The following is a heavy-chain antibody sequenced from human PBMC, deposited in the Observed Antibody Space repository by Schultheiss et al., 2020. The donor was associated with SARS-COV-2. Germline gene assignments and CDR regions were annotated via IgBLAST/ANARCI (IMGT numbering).Heavy chain of an antibody. V-gene: IGHV3-33*01. CDR2: IWYDGSNK. CDR1: GFTLSRYG. D-gene: IGHD2-2*01. Sequence: GGSLRLSCAASGFTLSRYGMHWVRQAPGKGLEWVAVIWYDGSNKYYADSVKGRFTISIDTSKNTLYLQMNSLRAEDTAVYYCARDYCSITSCYDYWGQGTLVTVS. CDR3: ARDYCSITSCYDY. J-gene: IGHJ4*02.